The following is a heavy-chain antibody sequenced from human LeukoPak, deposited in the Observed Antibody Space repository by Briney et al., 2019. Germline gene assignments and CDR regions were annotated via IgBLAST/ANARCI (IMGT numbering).Heavy chain of an antibody. CDR1: GGSFSGYY. CDR3: ARFYSSSWYRSGAFDI. Sequence: SETLSLTCTVYGGSFSGYYWSWIRQPPGKGLECIGEISHSGSTNYNPSLTSRVTISVDASKNQFSLKLSSVTAADTAVYYCARFYSSSWYRSGAFDIWGQGKMVTVSS. V-gene: IGHV4-34*01. CDR2: ISHSGST. D-gene: IGHD6-13*01. J-gene: IGHJ3*02.